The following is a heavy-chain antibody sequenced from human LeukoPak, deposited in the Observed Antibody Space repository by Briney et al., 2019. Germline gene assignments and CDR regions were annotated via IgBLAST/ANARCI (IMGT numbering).Heavy chain of an antibody. J-gene: IGHJ4*02. Sequence: SQTLSLTCAISGDSVSSNSAAWNWIRQSPSRGLELLGRTYYRSKWFNDYAVSVKSRITINPDTSKNQFSLQLNSVTPEDTAVYYCARGDGYSYGALYFDYWGQGTLVTVSS. CDR2: TYYRSKWFN. V-gene: IGHV6-1*01. CDR1: GDSVSSNSAA. CDR3: ARGDGYSYGALYFDY. D-gene: IGHD5-18*01.